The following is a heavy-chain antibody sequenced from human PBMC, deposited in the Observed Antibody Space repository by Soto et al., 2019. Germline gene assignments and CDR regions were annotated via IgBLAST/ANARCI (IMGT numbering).Heavy chain of an antibody. CDR2: MNPNSGNT. CDR3: ARSDGYNFNWLDS. CDR1: GYTFASYD. D-gene: IGHD2-21*01. Sequence: QVQLVQSGAEVKTPGASVKVSCKASGYTFASYDINWVRQAPGQGLEWMGWMNPNSGNTGYAQKFQGRLPMTRDTALGIAHMELSSLRNEDTAVYYCARSDGYNFNWLDSWGQGTLVTVSA. V-gene: IGHV1-8*01. J-gene: IGHJ5*01.